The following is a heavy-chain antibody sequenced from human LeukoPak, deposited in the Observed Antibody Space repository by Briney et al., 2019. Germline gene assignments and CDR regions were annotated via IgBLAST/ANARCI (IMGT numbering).Heavy chain of an antibody. J-gene: IGHJ4*02. CDR3: AKEFARYSGSYYKN. D-gene: IGHD1-26*01. Sequence: AGGSLRLSCAASGFTFSYSMSWVRQAPGKGLEWVSAISGSGGSTYYADSVKGRFTISRDNSKNTLYLQMNSLRAEDTAVYYCAKEFARYSGSYYKNWGQGTLVTVSS. V-gene: IGHV3-23*01. CDR2: ISGSGGST. CDR1: GFTFSYS.